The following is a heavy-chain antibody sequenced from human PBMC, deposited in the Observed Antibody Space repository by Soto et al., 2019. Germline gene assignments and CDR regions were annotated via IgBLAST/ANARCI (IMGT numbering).Heavy chain of an antibody. Sequence: EVPLVESGGGLVKPGGSLRLSCAASGFTFSSYTMNWVRQAPGKGLEWVSSISSGSTYIYYADSLKGRFTISRDNAKNSLYLQMNSLRAEDTAVYYCARSSAVAGSRFDYWGQGTLVTVSS. CDR2: ISSGSTYI. V-gene: IGHV3-21*01. J-gene: IGHJ4*02. D-gene: IGHD6-19*01. CDR1: GFTFSSYT. CDR3: ARSSAVAGSRFDY.